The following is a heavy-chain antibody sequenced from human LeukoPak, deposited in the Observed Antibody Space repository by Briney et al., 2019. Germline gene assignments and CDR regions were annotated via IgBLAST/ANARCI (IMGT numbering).Heavy chain of an antibody. V-gene: IGHV3-48*03. CDR3: VRDREDGYYYYGMDV. Sequence: GGSLRLSCAAFGFTFKTYEMNWVRQAPGKGLEWVSYIGRGGTDTYHADSVKGRFTISRDNAKNSLYLQMNSLRAEDTAVYYCVRDREDGYYYYGMDVWGHGTTVTVSS. CDR1: GFTFKTYE. CDR2: IGRGGTDT. J-gene: IGHJ6*02. D-gene: IGHD5-24*01.